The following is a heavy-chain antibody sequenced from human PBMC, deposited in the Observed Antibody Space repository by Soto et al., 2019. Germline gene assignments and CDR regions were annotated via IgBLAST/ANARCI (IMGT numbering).Heavy chain of an antibody. V-gene: IGHV3-30-3*01. D-gene: IGHD4-4*01. Sequence: GGSLRLSCAASEFTFSSYAMHWVRQAPGKGLEWVALISSDGSNKFYADSVKGRFTISRDNSKNTLYLQMNSLRAEDTAVYFCARQQYFDYWGQGTLVTVSS. CDR2: ISSDGSNK. CDR1: EFTFSSYA. J-gene: IGHJ4*02. CDR3: ARQQYFDY.